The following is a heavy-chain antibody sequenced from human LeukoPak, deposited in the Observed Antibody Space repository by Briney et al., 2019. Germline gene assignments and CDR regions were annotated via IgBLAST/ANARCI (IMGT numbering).Heavy chain of an antibody. D-gene: IGHD3-10*01. V-gene: IGHV3-33*08. CDR1: GFTFSSYA. CDR3: ARAGPGRTFGKLDY. CDR2: IWYDGSNK. J-gene: IGHJ4*02. Sequence: PGGSLRLSCAASGFTFSSYAMHWVRQAPGKGLEWVAVIWYDGSNKYYADSVKGRFTISRDNSKNTLYLQMNSLRAEDTAVYYCARAGPGRTFGKLDYWGQGTLVTVSS.